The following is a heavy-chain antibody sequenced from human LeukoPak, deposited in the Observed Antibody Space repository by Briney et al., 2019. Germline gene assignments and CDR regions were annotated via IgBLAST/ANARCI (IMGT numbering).Heavy chain of an antibody. Sequence: PSETLSLTCAIYGGSFSRYYWSWIRQPPGKGLEWIGEINHSGSTNYNPSLKSRVTISVDTSKNQFSLKLSSVTAADTAVYYCARGRGSSSYDYWGQGTLVTVSS. D-gene: IGHD6-13*01. V-gene: IGHV4-34*01. CDR1: GGSFSRYY. CDR3: ARGRGSSSYDY. J-gene: IGHJ4*02. CDR2: INHSGST.